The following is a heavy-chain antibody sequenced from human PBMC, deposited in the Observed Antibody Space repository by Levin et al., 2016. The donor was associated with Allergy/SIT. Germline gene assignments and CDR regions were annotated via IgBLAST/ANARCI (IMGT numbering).Heavy chain of an antibody. CDR2: ISNNAGHAT. CDR3: AKVEYQRRPARFKYFNS. J-gene: IGHJ1*01. V-gene: IGHV3-23*01. D-gene: IGHD6-25*01. CDR1: GFTFSSYA. Sequence: GGSLRLSCAAAGFTFSSYAMSWVRQAPGKGLEWVSTISNNAGHATYYADSVKGRFTISRDNSKNTLYLQMNSLRAEDTAVYYCAKVEYQRRPARFKYFNSWGQGTLVTASS.